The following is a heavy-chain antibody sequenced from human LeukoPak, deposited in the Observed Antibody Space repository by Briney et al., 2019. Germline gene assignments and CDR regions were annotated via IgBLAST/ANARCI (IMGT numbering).Heavy chain of an antibody. D-gene: IGHD6-13*01. V-gene: IGHV3-23*01. CDR3: AIRERIGY. CDR1: GFTFSSYA. CDR2: ISGSGGRT. Sequence: GGSLRLSCAASGFTFSSYAMSWVRQAPGKGLEWVSAISGSGGRTYYADSVKGRFTISRDNSKSTLYLQMNSLRVEDTAIYYCAIRERIGYWGQGSLVTVSP. J-gene: IGHJ4*02.